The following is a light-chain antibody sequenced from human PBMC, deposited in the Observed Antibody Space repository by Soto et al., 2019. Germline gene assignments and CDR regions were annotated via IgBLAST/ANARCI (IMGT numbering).Light chain of an antibody. Sequence: DIPMTQSPSTLSASVGDRVSITCRASQSISRQLAWYQQKPGKAPNLLIYQASNLETGVPSRFTGSGSGTEFTLTISSLQPYDLATYYCLQYQSYWTFGQGNKVEVK. CDR2: QAS. CDR1: QSISRQ. V-gene: IGKV1-5*03. CDR3: LQYQSYWT. J-gene: IGKJ1*01.